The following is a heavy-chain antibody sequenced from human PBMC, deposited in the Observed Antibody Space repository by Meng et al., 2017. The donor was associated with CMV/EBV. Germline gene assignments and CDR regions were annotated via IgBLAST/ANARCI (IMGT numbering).Heavy chain of an antibody. CDR3: ARKVTQYCSSTSCYTRSYWYFDL. J-gene: IGHJ2*01. V-gene: IGHV3-30*02. CDR1: GFTFSSYG. CDR2: IRYDGSNK. Sequence: GESLKISCAASGFTFSSYGMHWVRQAPGKGLEWVASIRYDGSNKYYADSVKGRFTISRDNSKNTLYLQMNSLRAEDTAVYYCARKVTQYCSSTSCYTRSYWYFDLWGRGTLVTVSS. D-gene: IGHD2-2*02.